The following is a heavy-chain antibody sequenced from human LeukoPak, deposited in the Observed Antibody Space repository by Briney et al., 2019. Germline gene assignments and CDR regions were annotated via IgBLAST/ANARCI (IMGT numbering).Heavy chain of an antibody. CDR2: IRSKAYRGTT. CDR1: GFNLGDHA. Sequence: GRSLRLSCTTSGFNLGDHAMTWVRQAPGKGLEWVGLIRSKAYRGTTEYAASVKGRFTISRDDSKSVVYLQMNSLKSEDTAVYYCSRGPIQLWVHNGMDVWGQGTTVTVSS. CDR3: SRGPIQLWVHNGMDV. J-gene: IGHJ6*02. D-gene: IGHD5-18*01. V-gene: IGHV3-49*04.